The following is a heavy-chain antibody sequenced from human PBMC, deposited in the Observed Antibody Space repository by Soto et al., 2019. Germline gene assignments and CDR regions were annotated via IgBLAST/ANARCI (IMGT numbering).Heavy chain of an antibody. Sequence: EVQLVESGGGLVQPGGSLRLSCAASGFTFSSYWMHWVRQAPGKGLVWVSRINCDGSSTSYADSVKGRFTISRDNAKNTLYLQMNSLRAEDTAVYYCAGSGSYRYYGMDVWGQGTTVTVSS. CDR2: INCDGSST. CDR1: GFTFSSYW. D-gene: IGHD3-10*01. J-gene: IGHJ6*02. CDR3: AGSGSYRYYGMDV. V-gene: IGHV3-74*01.